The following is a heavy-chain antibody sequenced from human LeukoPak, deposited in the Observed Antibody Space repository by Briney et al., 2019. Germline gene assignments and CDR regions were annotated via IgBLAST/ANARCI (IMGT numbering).Heavy chain of an antibody. Sequence: SETLSLTCTVSGASISHYWTWIRPPPGKGLEWIGYIYYSGSTNYNPSLKSRVSISIDKSKIHFSLKLSSVTAADTAVYYCARGFGDCSSATCYSTVFDFWGQGSLVTVSS. CDR1: GASISHY. V-gene: IGHV4-59*11. CDR3: ARGFGDCSSATCYSTVFDF. J-gene: IGHJ4*02. D-gene: IGHD2-2*01. CDR2: IYYSGST.